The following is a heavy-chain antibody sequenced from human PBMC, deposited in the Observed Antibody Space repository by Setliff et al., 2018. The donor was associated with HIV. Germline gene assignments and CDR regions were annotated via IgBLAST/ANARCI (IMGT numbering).Heavy chain of an antibody. J-gene: IGHJ4*02. CDR1: GYSISSDYC. Sequence: SETLSLTCGVSGYSISSDYCWGWIRQPPGKGLEWIGEIHHNGSTNYNPSLKSRVTISIDTSKNQFSLKVSSLTAADTAVYYCARGLSYRPGAGKKLFDYWGQGTLVTVSS. CDR3: ARGLSYRPGAGKKLFDY. CDR2: IHHNGST. V-gene: IGHV4-38-2*01. D-gene: IGHD1-1*01.